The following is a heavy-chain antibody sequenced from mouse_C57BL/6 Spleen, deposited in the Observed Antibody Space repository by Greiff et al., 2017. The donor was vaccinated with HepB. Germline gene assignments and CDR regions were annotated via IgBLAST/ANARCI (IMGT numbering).Heavy chain of an antibody. Sequence: VQLQESGTELVKPGASVKLSCKASGYTFTSYWMHWVKQRPGQGLEWIGNINPSNGGTNYNEKFKSKATLTVDKSSSTAYMQLSSLTSEDSAVYYCAIYYGNLYYFDYWGQGTTLTVSS. CDR2: INPSNGGT. D-gene: IGHD2-1*01. CDR1: GYTFTSYW. CDR3: AIYYGNLYYFDY. V-gene: IGHV1-53*01. J-gene: IGHJ2*01.